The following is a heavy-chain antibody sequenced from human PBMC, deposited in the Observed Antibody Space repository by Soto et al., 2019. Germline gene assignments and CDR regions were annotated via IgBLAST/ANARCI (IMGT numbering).Heavy chain of an antibody. CDR2: IYHSGNT. Sequence: SETLSLTCAVSGYSISLGYYWGWIRQPPGKGLEWIGSIYHSGNTYYNPSLKSRVSISLDTSKNHFSRELTSVTAADTAVYFCARDFERSAIAPWGQGTSVTVSS. V-gene: IGHV4-38-2*01. J-gene: IGHJ5*02. CDR1: GYSISLGYY. CDR3: ARDFERSAIAP. D-gene: IGHD3-9*01.